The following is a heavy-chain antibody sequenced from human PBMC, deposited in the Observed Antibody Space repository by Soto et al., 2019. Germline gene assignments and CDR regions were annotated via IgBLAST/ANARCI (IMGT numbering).Heavy chain of an antibody. CDR2: INAGNGNT. D-gene: IGHD3-9*01. Sequence: VASVKVSCKASGYTLTSYAMHWVRQAPGQRLEWMGWINAGNGNTKYSQKFQGRVTITRDTSASTAYMELSSLRSEDTAVYYCARDRILTGYYYMDVWGKGTTVTVSS. CDR1: GYTLTSYA. CDR3: ARDRILTGYYYMDV. V-gene: IGHV1-3*01. J-gene: IGHJ6*03.